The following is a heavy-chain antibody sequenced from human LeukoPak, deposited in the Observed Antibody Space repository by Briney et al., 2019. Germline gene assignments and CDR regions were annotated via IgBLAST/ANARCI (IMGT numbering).Heavy chain of an antibody. J-gene: IGHJ6*02. V-gene: IGHV4-39*01. CDR2: IYYSGST. Sequence: SETLSLTCTVSGGSISSSSYYWGWIRQPPGKGLEWIGSIYYSGSTYNNPSLKSRVTISVDTSKNQFSLKLSSVTAADTAVYYCARRFLAYSSSSGDYYYGMDVWGQGTTVTVSS. CDR3: ARRFLAYSSSSGDYYYGMDV. D-gene: IGHD6-6*01. CDR1: GGSISSSSYY.